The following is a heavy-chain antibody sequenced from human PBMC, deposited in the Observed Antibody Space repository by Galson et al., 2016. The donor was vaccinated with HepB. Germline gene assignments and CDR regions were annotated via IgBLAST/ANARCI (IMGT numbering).Heavy chain of an antibody. CDR3: ARGITTGRGY. CDR1: GYPFTSYD. CDR2: MNPDSGDT. D-gene: IGHD1-1*01. V-gene: IGHV1-8*01. J-gene: IGHJ4*02. Sequence: SVKVSCKASGYPFTSYDINWVRQASGQGLEWMGWMNPDSGDTGYVQKFQGRVTMTRNTSIRTAYMELSSLRSDDTAVYYCARGITTGRGYWGQGTLVTVSS.